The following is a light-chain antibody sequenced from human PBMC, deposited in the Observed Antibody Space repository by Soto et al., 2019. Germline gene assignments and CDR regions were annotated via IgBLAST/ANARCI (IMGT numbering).Light chain of an antibody. CDR2: DAS. J-gene: IGKJ1*01. Sequence: IQLTHTPSTLSASVGYEVTITCWASQTISRWLAWYQQKPGRAPKLLIYDASTLESGVPSRFSGSGSETEFTLTISRLQPDDFATYFCHSRAFGQGTKVDIK. CDR1: QTISRW. V-gene: IGKV1-5*01. CDR3: HSRA.